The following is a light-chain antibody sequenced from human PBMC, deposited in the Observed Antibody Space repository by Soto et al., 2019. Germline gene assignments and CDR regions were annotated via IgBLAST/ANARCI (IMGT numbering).Light chain of an antibody. CDR1: QNINNY. J-gene: IGKJ2*01. V-gene: IGKV1-5*01. CDR2: DAS. CDR3: QQYNSEST. Sequence: IQLTQSPSSLSASVGDRVTITCQASQNINNYLNWYQQKPGKAPKLLIYDASSLEGGIPSRFSGSGSGTKFTLTSSSLQPADFATYYCQQYNSESTFGQGTKVDIK.